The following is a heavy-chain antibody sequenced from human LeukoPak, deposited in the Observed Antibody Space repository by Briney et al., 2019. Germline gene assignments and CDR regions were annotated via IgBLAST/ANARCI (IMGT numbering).Heavy chain of an antibody. Sequence: ASVKVSCKASGYTFAGYYIHRVRQAPGQGLEWMGWINPDSGGTKSAQKFQGRVTMTRDTSINTAYMELSRLASDDTAVYYCARAPGSGYAFDSWGQGTQVTVSS. CDR1: GYTFAGYY. CDR2: INPDSGGT. J-gene: IGHJ4*02. CDR3: ARAPGSGYAFDS. V-gene: IGHV1-2*02. D-gene: IGHD5-12*01.